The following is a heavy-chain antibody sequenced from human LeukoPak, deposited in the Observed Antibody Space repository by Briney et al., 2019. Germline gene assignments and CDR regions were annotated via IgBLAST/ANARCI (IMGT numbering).Heavy chain of an antibody. D-gene: IGHD5-24*01. CDR3: ARDADLGATISGAFDI. Sequence: GGSLRLSCAASGFTFSRYWITWVRQAPGKGLEWVASIKQDGSEKYYVDSVKGRFTVSRDNAKNSVYVQMNRLRVEDTAIYYCARDADLGATISGAFDIWGQGRKVTVSS. CDR1: GFTFSRYW. V-gene: IGHV3-7*01. CDR2: IKQDGSEK. J-gene: IGHJ3*02.